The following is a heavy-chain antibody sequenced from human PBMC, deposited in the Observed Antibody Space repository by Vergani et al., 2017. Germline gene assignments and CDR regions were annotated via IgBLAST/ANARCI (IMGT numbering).Heavy chain of an antibody. J-gene: IGHJ4*02. Sequence: QVQLQESGPGLVKPSQTLSLTCRVSGASINSRYYWAWASQRAGKGLQWIGRVYFTGSNNYNPSLGSRVSLSIDTSKNQFSLKLHSVSADDTAVYFCSRAEFSTNYYGQSFYFDFWGQGIPVTVS. D-gene: IGHD3-22*01. CDR2: VYFTGSN. CDR3: SRAEFSTNYYGQSFYFDF. CDR1: GASINSRYY. V-gene: IGHV4-4*07.